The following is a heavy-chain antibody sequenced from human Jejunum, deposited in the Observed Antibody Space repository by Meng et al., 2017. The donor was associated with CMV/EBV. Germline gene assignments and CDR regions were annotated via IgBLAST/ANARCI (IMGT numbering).Heavy chain of an antibody. Sequence: CGASGFNLSSYWMGWVRQGPGKGLEWVANINQDGGEKYYADSVKGRFSIFRDNAKNSLYLQMNSLRAEDTAVYYCAAYIKDAFDLWGQGTMVTVSS. CDR2: INQDGGEK. V-gene: IGHV3-7*01. D-gene: IGHD2-21*01. CDR1: GFNLSSYW. CDR3: AAYIKDAFDL. J-gene: IGHJ3*01.